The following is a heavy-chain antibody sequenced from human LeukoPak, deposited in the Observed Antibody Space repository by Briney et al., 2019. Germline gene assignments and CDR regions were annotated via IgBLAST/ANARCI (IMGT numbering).Heavy chain of an antibody. Sequence: GASVKVSYKASGYTFTSYGISWVRQAPGQGLEWMGWISAYNGNTSYAQKLQGRVTMTTDTSTSTAYMELRSLRSDDTAVYYCARGRLDSSSWYGADAFDIWGQGTMVTVSS. CDR2: ISAYNGNT. V-gene: IGHV1-18*01. J-gene: IGHJ3*02. CDR3: ARGRLDSSSWYGADAFDI. CDR1: GYTFTSYG. D-gene: IGHD6-13*01.